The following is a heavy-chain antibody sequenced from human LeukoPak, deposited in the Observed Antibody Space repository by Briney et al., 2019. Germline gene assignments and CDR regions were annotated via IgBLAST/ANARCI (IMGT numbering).Heavy chain of an antibody. CDR2: ISSNGVDT. V-gene: IGHV3-64*01. Sequence: GGSLRLSCAASGFTVTTNGMHWVRQAPGKGLEDVSAISSNGVDTYYANSVKGRFGVSRDISKNTVYLQMGSLRAEDMAVYYCARWTRSYFGPWGRGTLVTVSS. CDR3: ARWTRSYFGP. D-gene: IGHD3/OR15-3a*01. J-gene: IGHJ2*01. CDR1: GFTVTTNG.